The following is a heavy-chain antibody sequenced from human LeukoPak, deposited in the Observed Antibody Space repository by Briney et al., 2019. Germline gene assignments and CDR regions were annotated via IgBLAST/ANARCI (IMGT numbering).Heavy chain of an antibody. CDR2: IKEDESEK. CDR1: GFTFSDSW. V-gene: IGHV3-7*01. D-gene: IGHD7-27*01. Sequence: PGGSLRLSCAASGFTFSDSWMSWVRQAPGKGPEWVVNIKEDESEKHYVDSVKGRFTVSRDNAKSSLFLQMNSLRVEDTAVYYCATYKNWVAGDVWGQGTTVSVSS. CDR3: ATYKNWVAGDV. J-gene: IGHJ6*02.